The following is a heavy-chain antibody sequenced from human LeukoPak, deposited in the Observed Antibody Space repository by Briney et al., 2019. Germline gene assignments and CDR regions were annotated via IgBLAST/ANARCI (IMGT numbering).Heavy chain of an antibody. V-gene: IGHV4-59*01. CDR2: IYYSGIT. J-gene: IGHJ4*01. CDR3: ARLRALSYYDSSGNMYYFEY. D-gene: IGHD3-22*01. CDR1: GGSISSNY. Sequence: PSETLFLTCTVSGGSISSNYWSWVRQPPGKGLEWIGFIYYSGITDYNPSLKSRVTISVDTSKNQFSLKLTSVTAADTAVYYCARLRALSYYDSSGNMYYFEYWGQGTLVTVSS.